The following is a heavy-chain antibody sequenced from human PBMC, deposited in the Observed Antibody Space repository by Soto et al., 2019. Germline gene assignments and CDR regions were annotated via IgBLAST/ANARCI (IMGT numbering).Heavy chain of an antibody. J-gene: IGHJ4*02. V-gene: IGHV3-66*01. CDR1: GFTVSSNY. D-gene: IGHD3-22*01. Sequence: GSLRLSCAASGFTVSSNYMGWVRQAPVKGLEWVSVIYSGGSTYYADSVKGRFTIPRDNSKNTLYLQMNSLRAEDTAVYYCARDLLGDYYYAYFDNLCQGTLVTVSS. CDR2: IYSGGST. CDR3: ARDLLGDYYYAYFDN.